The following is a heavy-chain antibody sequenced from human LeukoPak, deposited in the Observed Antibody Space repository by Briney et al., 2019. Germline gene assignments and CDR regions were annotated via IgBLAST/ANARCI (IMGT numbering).Heavy chain of an antibody. J-gene: IGHJ4*02. V-gene: IGHV3-7*04. CDR1: EFTFSNYW. Sequence: PGGPLRLPCAASEFTFSNYWMNWVRQAPGKGLEWVANIKQDGSEKYYVDSVKGRFTISRDNAKNSLYLQMNSLRAEDTAVYYCARDRRYDYIDYWVQGTPVTVSS. CDR3: ARDRRYDYIDY. D-gene: IGHD5-18*01. CDR2: IKQDGSEK.